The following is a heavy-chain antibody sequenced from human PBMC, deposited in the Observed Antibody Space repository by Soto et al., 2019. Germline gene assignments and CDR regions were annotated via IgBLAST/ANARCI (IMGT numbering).Heavy chain of an antibody. J-gene: IGHJ4*02. CDR2: MNPNSGNT. Sequence: QVQLVQSGAEVKKPGPSVKVSCKASGYTFTSYDINWVRQATGQGLEWMGWMNPNSGNTGYAQKFQGRVTMTRNTSISTAYMALSSLRSEDTAVYDCASSTNDYGDRHWGQGTLVTVSS. CDR1: GYTFTSYD. V-gene: IGHV1-8*01. D-gene: IGHD4-17*01. CDR3: ASSTNDYGDRH.